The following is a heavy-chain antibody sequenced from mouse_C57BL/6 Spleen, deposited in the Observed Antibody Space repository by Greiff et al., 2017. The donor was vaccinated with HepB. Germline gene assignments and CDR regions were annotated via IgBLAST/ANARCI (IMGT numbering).Heavy chain of an antibody. CDR1: GYTFTSYW. V-gene: IGHV1-64*01. Sequence: VQLQQSGAELVKPGASVKLSCKASGYTFTSYWMHWVKQRPGQGLEWIGMIHPNSGSTNYNEKFKSKATLTVDKSSSTAYMQLSSLTSEDSAVYYCARVGLPYYFDYWGQGTTLTVSS. D-gene: IGHD2-4*01. CDR2: IHPNSGST. J-gene: IGHJ2*01. CDR3: ARVGLPYYFDY.